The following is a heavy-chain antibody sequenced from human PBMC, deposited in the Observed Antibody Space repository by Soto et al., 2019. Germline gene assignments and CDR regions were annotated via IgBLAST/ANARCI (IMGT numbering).Heavy chain of an antibody. Sequence: GGSLRLSCAASGFTFFNYAMSWVRQAPGKGLQWVSTISGSGGSTYYADSVKGRFTISRDNSKNTLYLQMNSLRAEDTALYYCAKGAWVVPAAPFDYWGQGTLVTVSS. J-gene: IGHJ4*02. CDR1: GFTFFNYA. V-gene: IGHV3-23*01. CDR2: ISGSGGST. CDR3: AKGAWVVPAAPFDY. D-gene: IGHD2-2*01.